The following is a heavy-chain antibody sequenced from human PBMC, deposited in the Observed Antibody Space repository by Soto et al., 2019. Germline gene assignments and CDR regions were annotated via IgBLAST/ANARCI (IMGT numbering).Heavy chain of an antibody. D-gene: IGHD7-27*01. J-gene: IGHJ5*02. CDR1: GGSISSGGYS. CDR2: IYHSGST. V-gene: IGHV4-30-2*01. Sequence: SETLSLTCAFSGGSISSGGYSWSWIRQPQGKGLEWIGYIYHSGSTYYNPSLKSRVTISVDRSKNQLSLKLTSVTAADTAVYNCARVPGPWGQETLVTVSS. CDR3: ARVPGP.